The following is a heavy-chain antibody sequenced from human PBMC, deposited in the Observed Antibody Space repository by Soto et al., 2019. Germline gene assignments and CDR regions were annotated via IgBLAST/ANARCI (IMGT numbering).Heavy chain of an antibody. CDR1: GGSISRYY. V-gene: IGHV4-59*01. CDR3: ARDNSYYYCSGVGHYGMDV. D-gene: IGHD3-10*01. J-gene: IGHJ6*02. Sequence: SETLSLTCTGSGGSISRYYWSWIRQPPGKGLECIAYLYYSGSTNSNPSLTSRVTISVDTSKNPFSLTLSSVTAADTAVYYCARDNSYYYCSGVGHYGMDVWGQGTTVTVSS. CDR2: LYYSGST.